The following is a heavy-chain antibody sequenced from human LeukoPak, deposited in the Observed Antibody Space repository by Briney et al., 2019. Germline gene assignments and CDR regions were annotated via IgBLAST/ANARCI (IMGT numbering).Heavy chain of an antibody. Sequence: ASVKVSCKASGYTFTGYYIHWVRQAPGQGLEWMGWINPNSGGTNYAQKFQGRVTMTRDTSISTAYMELSRLRSDDTAVYYCARPTVTTSGFDYWGQGTLVTVSS. CDR2: INPNSGGT. D-gene: IGHD4-17*01. CDR1: GYTFTGYY. V-gene: IGHV1-2*02. J-gene: IGHJ4*02. CDR3: ARPTVTTSGFDY.